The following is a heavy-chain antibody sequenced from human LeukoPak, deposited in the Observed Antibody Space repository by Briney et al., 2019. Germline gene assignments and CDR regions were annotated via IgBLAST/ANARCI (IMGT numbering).Heavy chain of an antibody. CDR2: IKHDGSEK. CDR3: ARDAPNYSSTWYPSHY. CDR1: GFTFSSYW. D-gene: IGHD6-13*01. J-gene: IGHJ4*02. Sequence: GGDLRLSYAASGFTFSSYWMSWVRQAPGKGLDWVAKIKHDGSEKNYVDSVKGRFTISRDNAKNSLYLQMNSLRAEDTAVYYCARDAPNYSSTWYPSHYWGRGTLVTVSS. V-gene: IGHV3-7*03.